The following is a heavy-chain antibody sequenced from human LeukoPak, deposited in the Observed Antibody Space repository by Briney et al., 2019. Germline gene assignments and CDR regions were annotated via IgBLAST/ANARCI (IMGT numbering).Heavy chain of an antibody. CDR2: INQVGSSK. CDR1: GFTFTTYW. Sequence: PGGSLRLSCAASGFTFTTYWMGWVRQAPGKGPEWVANINQVGSSKYFVDSVKGRFIISRDNAKNSLYLQMNSLRDEDTAVYYCARETLVGATTGPDAFDIWGQGTMVTVSS. CDR3: ARETLVGATTGPDAFDI. V-gene: IGHV3-7*01. D-gene: IGHD1-26*01. J-gene: IGHJ3*02.